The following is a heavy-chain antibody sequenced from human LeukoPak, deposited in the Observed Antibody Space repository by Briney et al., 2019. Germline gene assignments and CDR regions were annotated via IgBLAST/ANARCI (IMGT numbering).Heavy chain of an antibody. Sequence: ASVKVSCKVSGYTLTELSMHWVRQAPGKGLEWMGGFDPEDGETIYAQKFQGRVTMTEDTSTDTAYMELSSLRSEDTAVYYCATLRQYCSSTSCSADWFDPWGQGTLVTVSS. D-gene: IGHD2-2*01. CDR3: ATLRQYCSSTSCSADWFDP. V-gene: IGHV1-24*01. CDR2: FDPEDGET. J-gene: IGHJ5*02. CDR1: GYTLTELS.